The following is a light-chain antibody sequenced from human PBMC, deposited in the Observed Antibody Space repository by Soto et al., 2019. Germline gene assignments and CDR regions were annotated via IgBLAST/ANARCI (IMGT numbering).Light chain of an antibody. V-gene: IGLV2-14*01. Sequence: QSVLTQPASMSGSPGQSITISCTGTSSDVGGYDYVSWYQLHPGKAPKLMVFEVSNRPSGVSYRFSGSKSGNTASLTISGLQAEDEADYFCSSYSISTAYLFGNGTKVTVL. CDR3: SSYSISTAYL. CDR2: EVS. J-gene: IGLJ1*01. CDR1: SSDVGGYDY.